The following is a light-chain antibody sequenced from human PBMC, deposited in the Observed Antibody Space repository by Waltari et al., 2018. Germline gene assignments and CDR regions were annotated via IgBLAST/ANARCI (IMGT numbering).Light chain of an antibody. CDR3: TLHTTTTTV. V-gene: IGLV2-18*01. CDR2: EVR. J-gene: IGLJ2*01. CDR1: SSDADNYNR. Sequence: QSALTQPPSVSGSPGQSVTISSTVTSSDADNYNRVSWYQQPPGTAPKRLIYEVRTRPSGVPDRFSGSKSGDTASLTISGLQAEDEADYYCTLHTTTTTVFGGGTKVTVL.